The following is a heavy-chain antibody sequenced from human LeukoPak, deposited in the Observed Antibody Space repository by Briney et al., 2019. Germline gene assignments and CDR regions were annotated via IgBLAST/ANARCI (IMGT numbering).Heavy chain of an antibody. D-gene: IGHD2-2*01. CDR2: IKSKTDGGTT. V-gene: IGHV3-15*01. CDR1: GFTFSNAW. CDR3: TTDRGVVVPAAPRKDSNLSCS. J-gene: IGHJ5*02. Sequence: GGSLRLSCAASGFTFSNAWMSWVRQAPGKGLEWVGRIKSKTDGGTTDYAAPVKGRFTISRDDSKNTLYLQMNSLKTEDTAVYYCTTDRGVVVPAAPRKDSNLSCSWGQGTLVTVSS.